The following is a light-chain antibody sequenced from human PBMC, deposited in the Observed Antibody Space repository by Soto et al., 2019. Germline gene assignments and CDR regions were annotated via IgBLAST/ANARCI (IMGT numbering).Light chain of an antibody. CDR1: SSDIGNYNR. V-gene: IGLV2-18*01. J-gene: IGLJ3*02. CDR2: EVS. Sequence: QSALTQPPSVSGSPGQSVTLSCTGTSSDIGNYNRVSWYQQPPGTAPKLILYEVSNRPSGVPDRFSGSQSGNTASLTISGLQAEDEADYYCSLYTSRHTWVFGGGTKVTVL. CDR3: SLYTSRHTWV.